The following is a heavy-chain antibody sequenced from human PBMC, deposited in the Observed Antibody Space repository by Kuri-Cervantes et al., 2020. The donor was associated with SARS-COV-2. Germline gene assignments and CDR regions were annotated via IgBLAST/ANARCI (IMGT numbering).Heavy chain of an antibody. D-gene: IGHD3-3*01. CDR1: GYSISSGYY. CDR2: IYYSGST. V-gene: IGHV4-38-2*01. CDR3: AMTVHDFWSGEFDY. Sequence: SQTLSLTCAVPGYSISSGYYWGWIRQPPGKGLEWIGYIYYSGSTNYNPSLKSRVTISVDTSKNQFSLKLSSVTAADTAVYYCAMTVHDFWSGEFDYWGQGTLVTVSS. J-gene: IGHJ4*02.